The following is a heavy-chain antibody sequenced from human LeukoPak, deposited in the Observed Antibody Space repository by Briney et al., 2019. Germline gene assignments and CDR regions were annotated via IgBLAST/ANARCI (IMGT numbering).Heavy chain of an antibody. V-gene: IGHV3-7*01. J-gene: IGHJ4*02. D-gene: IGHD6-6*01. CDR1: GFTFSSYW. Sequence: GGSLRLSCAASGFTFSSYWMSWVRQAPGKGLEWVANIKQDGSDKYYVDSVKGRFTISRDNAKNSLYLQMNSLGAEDTAVYYCARDWDETQLVGGFDFWGQGTLLTVSS. CDR2: IKQDGSDK. CDR3: ARDWDETQLVGGFDF.